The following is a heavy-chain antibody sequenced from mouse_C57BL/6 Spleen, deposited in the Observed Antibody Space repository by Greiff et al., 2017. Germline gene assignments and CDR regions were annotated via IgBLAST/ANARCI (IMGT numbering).Heavy chain of an antibody. CDR2: ISDGGSYT. V-gene: IGHV5-4*03. Sequence: EVMLVESGGGLVKPGGSLKLSCAASGFTFSSYAMSWVRQTPEKRLEWVATISDGGSYTYYPDNVKGRFTISRDNAKNNLYLQMSHLKTEDTAMYYFARGWEGYAMDYWGQGTSVTVSS. D-gene: IGHD4-1*01. CDR3: ARGWEGYAMDY. CDR1: GFTFSSYA. J-gene: IGHJ4*01.